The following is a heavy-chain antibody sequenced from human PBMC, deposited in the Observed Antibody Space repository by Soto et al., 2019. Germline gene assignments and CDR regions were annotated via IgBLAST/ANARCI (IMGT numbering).Heavy chain of an antibody. CDR3: ARYYDSSGYPDY. CDR1: GGSISSSSYY. CDR2: IYYSGST. Sequence: SETLSLTCTVSGGSISSSSYYWGWIRQPPGKGLEWIGYIYYSGSTYYNPSLKSRVTISVDTSKNQFSLKLSSVTAADTAVYYCARYYDSSGYPDYWGQGTLVTVSS. V-gene: IGHV4-30-4*08. J-gene: IGHJ4*02. D-gene: IGHD3-22*01.